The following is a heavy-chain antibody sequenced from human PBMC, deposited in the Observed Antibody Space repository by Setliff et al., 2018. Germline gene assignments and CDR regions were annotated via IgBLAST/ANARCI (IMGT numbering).Heavy chain of an antibody. CDR3: ARVPRLEWLLPTFDS. Sequence: PSETLSLTCTVSGDSISDASIMAWIRQPPGKGLEFIGYVFYNGAAKYDPSLKSRVTMSVDTSKTQFSLRSDDTAVYYCARVPRLEWLLPTFDSWGQGTLVTVSS. J-gene: IGHJ4*02. V-gene: IGHV4-59*01. D-gene: IGHD3-3*01. CDR1: GDSISDAS. CDR2: VFYNGAA.